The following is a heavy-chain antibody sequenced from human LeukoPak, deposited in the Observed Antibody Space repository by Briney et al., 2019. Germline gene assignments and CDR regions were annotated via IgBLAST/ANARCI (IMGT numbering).Heavy chain of an antibody. CDR2: VYHSGNT. CDR3: ARVTGGGYYYYMDV. Sequence: SETLSLTCTVSGYSISSGYYWGWIRQTPGKGQGWIGSVYHSGNTYYNPSLKSRVTISVDTSKNQFSLKLSSVTAADTAVYYCARVTGGGYYYYMDVWGKGTTVTVSS. V-gene: IGHV4-38-2*02. D-gene: IGHD4-23*01. J-gene: IGHJ6*03. CDR1: GYSISSGYY.